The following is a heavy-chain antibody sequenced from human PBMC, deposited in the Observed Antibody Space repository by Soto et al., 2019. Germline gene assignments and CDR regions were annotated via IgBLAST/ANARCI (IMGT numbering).Heavy chain of an antibody. J-gene: IGHJ6*03. CDR2: INAGNGNT. CDR1: GYTFTSYA. Sequence: ASVKVSCKASGYTFTSYAMHWVRQAPGQRLEWMGWINAGNGNTKYSQKSQGRVTITRDTSASTAYMELSSLRSEDTAVYYCARDQGFDILTGYYHYYMDVWGKGTTVTVSS. V-gene: IGHV1-3*01. CDR3: ARDQGFDILTGYYHYYMDV. D-gene: IGHD3-9*01.